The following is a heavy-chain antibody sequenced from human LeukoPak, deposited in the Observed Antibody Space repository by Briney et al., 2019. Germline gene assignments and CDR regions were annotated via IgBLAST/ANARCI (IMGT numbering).Heavy chain of an antibody. Sequence: GGSLRLSCAASGFTFSSAWMSWVRQAPGKGLEWVGRIKSKTDGGTTDYAAPVKGRFTISRDDSKNTLYLQMNSLKTEDTAVYYCTTRHGALYYYMDVWGKGTTVTVSS. V-gene: IGHV3-15*01. CDR3: TTRHGALYYYMDV. J-gene: IGHJ6*03. CDR1: GFTFSSAW. D-gene: IGHD3-10*01. CDR2: IKSKTDGGTT.